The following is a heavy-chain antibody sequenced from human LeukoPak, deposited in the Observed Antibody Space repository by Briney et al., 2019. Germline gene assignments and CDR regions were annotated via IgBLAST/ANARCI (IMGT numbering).Heavy chain of an antibody. CDR1: GGTFSSYA. CDR2: IIPIFGTA. D-gene: IGHD1-26*01. V-gene: IGHV1-69*05. J-gene: IGHJ4*02. CDR3: ARGWVGATTFDY. Sequence: SVKVSCKASGGTFSSYAISWVRQAPGQGLEWMGRIIPIFGTANYAQKFQGRVTMTTDTSTSTAYMELRSLRSDDTAVYYCARGWVGATTFDYWGQGTLVTVSS.